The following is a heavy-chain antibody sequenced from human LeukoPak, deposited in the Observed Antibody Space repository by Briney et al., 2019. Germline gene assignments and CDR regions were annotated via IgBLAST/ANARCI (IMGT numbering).Heavy chain of an antibody. CDR2: MNPNSGNT. J-gene: IGHJ4*02. Sequence: ASVKVSCKASGYTFTSYDINWVRQATGQGLEWMGWMNPNSGNTGYAQKFQGRVTITRNTSISTAYMELSSLRSEDTAVYYCARDPIYGGNPGDDYWGQGTLVTVSS. CDR1: GYTFTSYD. V-gene: IGHV1-8*03. CDR3: ARDPIYGGNPGDDY. D-gene: IGHD4-23*01.